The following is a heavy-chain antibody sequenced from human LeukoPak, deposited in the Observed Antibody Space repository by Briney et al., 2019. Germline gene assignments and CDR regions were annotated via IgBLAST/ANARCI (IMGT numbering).Heavy chain of an antibody. Sequence: PSQTLSLTCTVSGGSISSGGYYWSWIRQPPGKGLEWIGYIYHSGSTYYNPSLKSRVTISVDRSKNQFSLKLSSVTAADTAVYYCARGTPSIAARSLGWFDPWGQGTLVTVSS. CDR1: GGSISSGGYY. J-gene: IGHJ5*02. D-gene: IGHD6-6*01. CDR2: IYHSGST. V-gene: IGHV4-30-2*01. CDR3: ARGTPSIAARSLGWFDP.